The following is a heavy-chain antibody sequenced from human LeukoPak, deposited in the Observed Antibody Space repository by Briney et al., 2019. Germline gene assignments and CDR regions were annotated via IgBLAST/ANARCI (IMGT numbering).Heavy chain of an antibody. V-gene: IGHV4-34*01. J-gene: IGHJ4*02. CDR2: LHESRRT. Sequence: PSETLSLTCSVSTGSLSGYSWTWIRQTPGKGLEWIGELHESRRTDYNPSLKSRVTMSRDTSKNQFSLTLTSVTAADTAVYYCARRITMVRGVKVGYYFDYWGQGTLVTVSS. CDR3: ARRITMVRGVKVGYYFDY. CDR1: TGSLSGYS. D-gene: IGHD3-10*01.